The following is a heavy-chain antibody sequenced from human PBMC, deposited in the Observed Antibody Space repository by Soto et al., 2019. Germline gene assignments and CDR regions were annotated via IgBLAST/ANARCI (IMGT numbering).Heavy chain of an antibody. V-gene: IGHV4-39*01. CDR2: IYYSGST. D-gene: IGHD5-18*01. CDR1: GGSISSSSYY. CDR3: ARHGVDTAMVTQTGSAP. J-gene: IGHJ5*02. Sequence: SETLSLTCTVSGGSISSSSYYWGWIRQPPGKGLEWIGSIYYSGSTYYNPSLKSRVTISVDTSKNQFSLTLNSVPAADAAVYYCARHGVDTAMVTQTGSAPWGQGTLVPVSS.